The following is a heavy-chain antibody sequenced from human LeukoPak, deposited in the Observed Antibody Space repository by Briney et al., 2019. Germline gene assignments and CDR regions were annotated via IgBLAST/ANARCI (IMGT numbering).Heavy chain of an antibody. D-gene: IGHD1-14*01. CDR2: IKQDGSEK. CDR3: AKGGTSPHQNKFDF. CDR1: GFTFSSYW. V-gene: IGHV3-7*03. J-gene: IGHJ4*02. Sequence: PGGSLRLSCAASGFTFSSYWMSWVRQAPGKGLEWVANIKQDGSEKYYVDSVKGRFTISRDDAKNSLYLQMNSLKTEDMALYYCAKGGTSPHQNKFDFWGQGTLVTVSS.